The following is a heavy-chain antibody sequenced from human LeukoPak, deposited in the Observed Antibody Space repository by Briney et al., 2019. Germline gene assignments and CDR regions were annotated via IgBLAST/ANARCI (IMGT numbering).Heavy chain of an antibody. D-gene: IGHD4-11*01. CDR2: IKQDGSEK. CDR1: GFTFSSYS. V-gene: IGHV3-7*01. CDR3: ARGTWRDYPDY. J-gene: IGHJ4*02. Sequence: GGSLRLSCAASGFTFSSYSMSWVRQAPGKGLEWVANIKQDGSEKYYVDSVKGRFTISRDNAKNSLYLQMNSLRAEDTAVYYCARGTWRDYPDYWGQGTLVTVSS.